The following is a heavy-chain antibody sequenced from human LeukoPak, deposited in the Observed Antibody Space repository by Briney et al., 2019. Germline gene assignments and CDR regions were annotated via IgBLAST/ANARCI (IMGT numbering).Heavy chain of an antibody. Sequence: PSETLSLTCTVSGGSISSYYWSWIRQPPGKGLEWIGYIYYSGSTNYNPSLKSRVTISVDTSKNQFSLKVSSVTAADTAVYYCARSPQYYDFWSGYYKDYYYGMDVWGQGTTVTVSS. V-gene: IGHV4-59*01. CDR2: IYYSGST. D-gene: IGHD3-3*01. CDR3: ARSPQYYDFWSGYYKDYYYGMDV. CDR1: GGSISSYY. J-gene: IGHJ6*02.